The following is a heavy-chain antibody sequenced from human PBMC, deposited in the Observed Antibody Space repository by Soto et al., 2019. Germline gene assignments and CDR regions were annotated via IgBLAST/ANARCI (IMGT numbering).Heavy chain of an antibody. CDR3: ARGQEVLGYCSGGSCYSYAFDI. J-gene: IGHJ3*02. CDR2: INPNSGGT. Sequence: QVQLVQSGAEVKKPGASVKVSCKASGYTFTGYYMHWVRQAPGQGLEWMGWINPNSGGTNYAQKFQGWVTMTRDTSISTGYMELSRLRSDDTAVYYCARGQEVLGYCSGGSCYSYAFDIWGQGTMVTVSS. CDR1: GYTFTGYY. V-gene: IGHV1-2*04. D-gene: IGHD2-15*01.